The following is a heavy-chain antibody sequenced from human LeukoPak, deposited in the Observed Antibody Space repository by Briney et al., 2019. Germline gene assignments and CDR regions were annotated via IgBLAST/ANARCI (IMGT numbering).Heavy chain of an antibody. J-gene: IGHJ6*03. CDR2: IYYSGST. CDR1: GGSISSYY. Sequence: SETLSLTCTVSGGSISSYYWSWIRQPPGKGLEWIGYIYYSGSTNYNPSLKSRVTISVDTSKNQFSLKLSSVTAADTAVYYCVRVVVRGVIRGYMDVWGKGTTVTVSS. V-gene: IGHV4-59*01. CDR3: VRVVVRGVIRGYMDV. D-gene: IGHD3-10*01.